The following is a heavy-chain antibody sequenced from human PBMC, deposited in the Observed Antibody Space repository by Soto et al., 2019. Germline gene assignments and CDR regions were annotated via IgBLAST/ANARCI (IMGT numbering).Heavy chain of an antibody. CDR3: ARDQVSGGLDAFDI. CDR2: VYYSGTT. Sequence: SETLSLTCSVSGGSVSDKTYYWSWIRQPPGKRLEWFGYVYYSGTTNYNPSLKSRVTISVDLSKNQFSLKLSSVTAADTAVYYCARDQVSGGLDAFDIWGQGTMVTVSS. J-gene: IGHJ3*02. V-gene: IGHV4-61*01. D-gene: IGHD2-15*01. CDR1: GGSVSDKTYY.